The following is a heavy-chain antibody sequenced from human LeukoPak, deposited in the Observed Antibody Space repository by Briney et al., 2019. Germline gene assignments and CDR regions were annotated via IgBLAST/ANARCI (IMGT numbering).Heavy chain of an antibody. CDR1: GGSISRYY. D-gene: IGHD6-13*01. Sequence: SETLSLTCTVSGGSISRYYWSWIRQPPGKGLEWIGYIYYSGSTNYHPSLKSRVTISLDTSKNQLSLKLTSVTAADTAIYYCASGGAGIAAAPWGQGTMVTVSS. CDR3: ASGGAGIAAAP. V-gene: IGHV4-59*01. J-gene: IGHJ3*01. CDR2: IYYSGST.